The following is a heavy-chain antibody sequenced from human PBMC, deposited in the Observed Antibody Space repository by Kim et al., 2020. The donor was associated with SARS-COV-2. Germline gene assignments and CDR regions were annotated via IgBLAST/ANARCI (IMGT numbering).Heavy chain of an antibody. J-gene: IGHJ6*03. Sequence: SETLSLTCAVYGGSFSGYYWSWIRQPPGKGLEWIGEINHSGSTNYNPSLKSRVTISVDTSKNQFSLKLSSVTAADTAVYYCARGTRQWLVRGPYYYYMDVGGKGTAVPVPS. CDR3: ARGTRQWLVRGPYYYYMDV. D-gene: IGHD6-19*01. V-gene: IGHV4-34*01. CDR2: INHSGST. CDR1: GGSFSGYY.